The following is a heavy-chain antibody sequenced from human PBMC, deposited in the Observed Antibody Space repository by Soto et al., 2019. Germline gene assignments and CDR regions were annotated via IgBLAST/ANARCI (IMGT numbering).Heavy chain of an antibody. D-gene: IGHD2-2*01. CDR2: IIPSVGLA. J-gene: IGHJ4*02. V-gene: IGHV1-69*02. CDR1: EDTFNSYS. Sequence: QVQLVQSGAEVKKPGSSVKVSCKASEDTFNSYSVIWVRQAPGQGLEWMGRIIPSVGLASYEQSFQGRVTITADRSTYTAYMQMSSLRSDDTAVYYCASHFPGHCSTTTCYGAGDYWGQGTLVTVSS. CDR3: ASHFPGHCSTTTCYGAGDY.